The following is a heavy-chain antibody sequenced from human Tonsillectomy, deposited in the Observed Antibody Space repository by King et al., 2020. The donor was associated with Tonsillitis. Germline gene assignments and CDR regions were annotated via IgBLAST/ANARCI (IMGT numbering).Heavy chain of an antibody. CDR2: VSYSGST. CDR1: GVSITTTNYF. V-gene: IGHV4-39*01. J-gene: IGHJ4*02. CDR3: ARQISETSNSDY. Sequence: MQLQESGPGLVKPSETLSLTCTVSGVSITTTNYFWAWIRQPPGKGLEWIGFVSYSGSTYYTPSLQSRVTISMDTSNNQFPLRLIAVTATDTAVYYCARQISETSNSDYWGQGTLVTVSS. D-gene: IGHD1-26*01.